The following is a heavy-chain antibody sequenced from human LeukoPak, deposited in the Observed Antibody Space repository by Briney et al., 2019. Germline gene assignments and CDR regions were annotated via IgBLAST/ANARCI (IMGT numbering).Heavy chain of an antibody. CDR2: IYYSGST. V-gene: IGHV4-39*07. CDR1: GGSISSSSYY. CDR3: ARYNLNYYDSSGYYSGIDY. J-gene: IGHJ4*02. Sequence: SETLSLTCTVSGGSISSSSYYWGWIRQPPGKGLEWIGSIYYSGSTYYNPSLKSRVTISVDTSKNQFSLKLSSVTAADTAVYYCARYNLNYYDSSGYYSGIDYWGQGTLVTVSS. D-gene: IGHD3-22*01.